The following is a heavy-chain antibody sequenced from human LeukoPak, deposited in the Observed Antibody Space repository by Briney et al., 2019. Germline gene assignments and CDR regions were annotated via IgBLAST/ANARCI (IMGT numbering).Heavy chain of an antibody. CDR2: ISYDGSNK. Sequence: GGSLRLSCAASGFTFSSYGMHWVRQAPGKGLEWVAVISYDGSNKYYADSVKGRFTISRDNSKNTLYLQMNSLRAEDTAVYYCAKGGGGPGVYFDYWGQGTLVTVSS. J-gene: IGHJ4*02. V-gene: IGHV3-30*18. D-gene: IGHD1-26*01. CDR1: GFTFSSYG. CDR3: AKGGGGPGVYFDY.